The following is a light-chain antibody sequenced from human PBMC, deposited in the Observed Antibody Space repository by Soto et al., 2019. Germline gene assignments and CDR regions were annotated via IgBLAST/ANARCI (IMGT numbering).Light chain of an antibody. CDR2: AAS. CDR3: QQLNSYPRN. J-gene: IGKJ4*01. Sequence: IQLTQSPSYLSASVGDRVTITCRASQGIRSYLAWYQQKPGKAPKLLIYAASTLQSGVPSRFSGSGSGTDFTLTISSLQPEDFATYYCQQLNSYPRNFGGGTKVEIK. V-gene: IGKV1-9*01. CDR1: QGIRSY.